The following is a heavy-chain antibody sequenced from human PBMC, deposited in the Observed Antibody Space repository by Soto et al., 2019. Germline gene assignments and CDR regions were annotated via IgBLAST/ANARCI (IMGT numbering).Heavy chain of an antibody. CDR1: GFTLSTAW. CDR3: ATDRSAYKLQLRYNWFDP. J-gene: IGHJ5*02. V-gene: IGHV3-15*07. CDR2: IKSKTAGGTT. Sequence: EAQLVESGGGLVEPGGSLRLSCAASGFTLSTAWMHWVRQAPGRGLEWVGRIKSKTAGGTTDYAAPVRGRFSISRDDSKNMLYLDMNGLKTEDTAMYFCATDRSAYKLQLRYNWFDPWGQGTLVTVSS. D-gene: IGHD1-7*01.